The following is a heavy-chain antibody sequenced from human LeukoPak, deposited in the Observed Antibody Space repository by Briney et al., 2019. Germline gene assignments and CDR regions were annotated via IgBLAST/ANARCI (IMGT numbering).Heavy chain of an antibody. V-gene: IGHV3-21*01. J-gene: IGHJ4*02. D-gene: IGHD5-18*01. CDR3: ARKAMGDDY. CDR2: ISSSSSYI. CDR1: GFTFGSYS. Sequence: AGGSLRLSCAASGFTFGSYSMNWVRQAPGKGLEWVSSISSSSSYIYYADSVKGRFTISRDNAKNSLYLQMNSLRAEDTAVYYCARKAMGDDYWGQGTLVTVSS.